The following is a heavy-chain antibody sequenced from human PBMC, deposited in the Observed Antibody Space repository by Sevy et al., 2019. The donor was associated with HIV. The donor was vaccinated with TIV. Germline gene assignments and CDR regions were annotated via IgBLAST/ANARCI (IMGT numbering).Heavy chain of an antibody. J-gene: IGHJ6*02. CDR1: GFTFSNAW. Sequence: GGSLRLSCAASGFTFSNAWMSWVRQAPGKGLEWVGRIKSKTDCGTTDYAAPVKGRFTISRDDSKNTLYLQMNSLKTEDTAVYYCTTDFSREYYDFWSGYYRDYYYGMDVWGQGTTVTVSS. CDR2: IKSKTDCGTT. V-gene: IGHV3-15*01. CDR3: TTDFSREYYDFWSGYYRDYYYGMDV. D-gene: IGHD3-3*01.